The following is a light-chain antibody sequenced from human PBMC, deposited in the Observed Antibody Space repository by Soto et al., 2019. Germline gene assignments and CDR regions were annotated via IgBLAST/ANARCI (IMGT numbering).Light chain of an antibody. CDR2: EVS. CDR3: CSYAGSNNYF. J-gene: IGLJ1*01. CDR1: SSDVGSYNL. V-gene: IGLV2-23*02. Sequence: QSVLTQPASVSGSPGQSITISCTGTSSDVGSYNLVSWYQQHPGKAPKLMIYEVSKRPSGVSNRFSGSKSGNTASLTISGLQAEDEADYYCCSYAGSNNYFFGTGTKFTVL.